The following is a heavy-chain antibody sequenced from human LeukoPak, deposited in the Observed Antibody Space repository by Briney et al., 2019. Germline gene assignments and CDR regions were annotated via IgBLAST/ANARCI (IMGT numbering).Heavy chain of an antibody. Sequence: SETLSLTCTVSGYSISSGYYWGWIRQPPGKGLEWIGSIYHSGSTYYNPSLKSRVTISVDTSKNQSSLKLSSVTAADTAVYYCARLTNGYSSSLFDYWGQGTLVTVSS. D-gene: IGHD6-13*01. CDR3: ARLTNGYSSSLFDY. CDR1: GYSISSGYY. V-gene: IGHV4-38-2*02. J-gene: IGHJ4*02. CDR2: IYHSGST.